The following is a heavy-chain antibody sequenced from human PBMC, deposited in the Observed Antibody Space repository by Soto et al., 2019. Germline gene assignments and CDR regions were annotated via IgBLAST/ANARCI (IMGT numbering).Heavy chain of an antibody. CDR1: GGSLSSSNC. D-gene: IGHD4-17*01. J-gene: IGHJ3*02. Sequence: SETLSLTCAVSGGSLSSSNCWSWVRQPPGKGLEWIGEMYHSGSTNHNPSLKSRVTISVDTSKNQFSLKLSSVTAADTAVYYCARRYGYAFDIWGQGTMVTVSS. V-gene: IGHV4-4*02. CDR2: MYHSGST. CDR3: ARRYGYAFDI.